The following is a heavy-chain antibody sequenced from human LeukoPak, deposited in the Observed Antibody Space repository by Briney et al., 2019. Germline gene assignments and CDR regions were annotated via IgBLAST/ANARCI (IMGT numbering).Heavy chain of an antibody. V-gene: IGHV1-2*02. CDR1: GYTLTDYY. Sequence: ASVKVSCKASGYTLTDYYMHWVRQAPGQGLEWMGWINPNSGGTNYAQKFQGRVTMTRDTSISTAYMELSRLRSDDTAVYYCARNDGSGSPHFDYWGQGTLVTVSS. D-gene: IGHD3-10*01. CDR3: ARNDGSGSPHFDY. CDR2: INPNSGGT. J-gene: IGHJ4*02.